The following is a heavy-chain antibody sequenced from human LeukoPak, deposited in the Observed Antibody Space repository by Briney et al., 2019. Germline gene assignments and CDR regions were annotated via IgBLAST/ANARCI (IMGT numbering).Heavy chain of an antibody. Sequence: PGGSLRLSCAASGFTFTNYGMMWVRQAPGKGLVWVSYINNDGRSTTYADSVKGRFTISRYNAKNTLYLQTNSLRAEDTAMYYCARNYNGMSYWGQGTLVIVSS. CDR1: GFTFTNYG. D-gene: IGHD1-26*01. J-gene: IGHJ4*02. V-gene: IGHV3-74*01. CDR2: INNDGRST. CDR3: ARNYNGMSY.